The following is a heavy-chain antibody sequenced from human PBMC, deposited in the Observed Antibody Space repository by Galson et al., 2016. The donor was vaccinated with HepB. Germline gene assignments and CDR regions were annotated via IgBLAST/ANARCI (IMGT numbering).Heavy chain of an antibody. J-gene: IGHJ6*02. CDR3: VRDEGGRSRSWSVSLGQQIEYYGMDV. CDR2: ISSDGSNE. Sequence: SLRLSCAASGFTFSSYSMNWVRQAPGKGLEWVAVISSDGSNEHYADSVKGRLTLSRDNSKSTGYLIMNCLRVDDTAVYYCVRDEGGRSRSWSVSLGQQIEYYGMDVWGQGTTVTVSS. V-gene: IGHV3-30*03. CDR1: GFTFSSYS. D-gene: IGHD1-26*01.